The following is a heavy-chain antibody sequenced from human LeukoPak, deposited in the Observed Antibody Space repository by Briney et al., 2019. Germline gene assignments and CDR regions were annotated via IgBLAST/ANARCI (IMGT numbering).Heavy chain of an antibody. V-gene: IGHV4-4*02. D-gene: IGHD3-22*01. CDR2: IYHSGST. CDR1: GGSISSSNW. J-gene: IGHJ4*02. CDR3: ARGLYYYDNSGYYY. Sequence: PSETLSLTCAVSGGSISSSNWWSWVRQPPGKGLEWIGEIYHSGSTNYNPSLKSRVTISVDKSKNQFSLKLSSVTAADTAVYYCARGLYYYDNSGYYYWGQGTLVTVSS.